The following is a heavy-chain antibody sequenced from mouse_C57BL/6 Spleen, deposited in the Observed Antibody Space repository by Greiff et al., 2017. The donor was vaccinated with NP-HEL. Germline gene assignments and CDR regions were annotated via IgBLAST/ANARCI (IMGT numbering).Heavy chain of an antibody. D-gene: IGHD2-4*01. CDR1: GFSINSDCY. Sequence: DVKLVESGPSLVRPSQTLSLTCTFTGFSINSDCYWIWIRQFPGNKLEYIGYTFYSGITYYNPSLESRTYITRDTSKNQFSLKLSSVTTEDTATYYCARGSYDYDEGYAMDYWGQGTSVTVSS. V-gene: IGHV3-3*01. CDR3: ARGSYDYDEGYAMDY. CDR2: TFYSGIT. J-gene: IGHJ4*01.